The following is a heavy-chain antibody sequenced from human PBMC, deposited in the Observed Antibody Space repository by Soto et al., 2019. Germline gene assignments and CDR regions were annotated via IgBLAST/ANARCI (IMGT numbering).Heavy chain of an antibody. V-gene: IGHV4-4*02. J-gene: IGHJ5*02. Sequence: SETLSLTCAVSGGSISSSNWWSWVRQPPGMGLEWIGQIYHSGSTNYNPSLKSRVTISVDKSKNQFSLNLRSVTAADTAVYYCAIIHYSRSRSFSFDLWGQGILVTVSS. CDR2: IYHSGST. D-gene: IGHD2-15*01. CDR3: AIIHYSRSRSFSFDL. CDR1: GGSISSSNW.